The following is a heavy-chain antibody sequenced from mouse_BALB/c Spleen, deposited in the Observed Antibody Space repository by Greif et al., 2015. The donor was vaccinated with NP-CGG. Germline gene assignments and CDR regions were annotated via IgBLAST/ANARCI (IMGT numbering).Heavy chain of an antibody. J-gene: IGHJ4*01. CDR3: ARTTVVAYYAMDY. Sequence: EVNVVESGGGLVQPGGSRKLSCAASGFTFSSFGMHWVRQAPEKGLEWVAYISSGSSNIYYADTVKGRFTISRDNPKNTLFLQMTSLRSEDTAMYYCARTTVVAYYAMDYWGQGTSVTVSS. CDR2: ISSGSSNI. D-gene: IGHD1-1*01. V-gene: IGHV5-17*02. CDR1: GFTFSSFG.